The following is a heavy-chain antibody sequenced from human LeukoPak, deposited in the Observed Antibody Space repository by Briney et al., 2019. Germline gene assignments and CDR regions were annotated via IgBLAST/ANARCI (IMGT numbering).Heavy chain of an antibody. CDR1: GYTFPSYY. V-gene: IGHV1-46*01. D-gene: IGHD3-10*01. J-gene: IGHJ4*02. Sequence: ASVKVSCKASGYTFPSYYMHWVRQAPGQGLEWMGIINPSGGSTSYAQKFQGRVTMTRDTSTSTVYMELSSLRSEDTAVYYCASSPWLGESDDYWGQGTLVTVSS. CDR3: ASSPWLGESDDY. CDR2: INPSGGST.